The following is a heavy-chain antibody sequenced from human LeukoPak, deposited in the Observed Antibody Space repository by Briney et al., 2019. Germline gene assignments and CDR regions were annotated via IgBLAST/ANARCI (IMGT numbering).Heavy chain of an antibody. D-gene: IGHD4-17*01. CDR1: GDSISSGDYY. V-gene: IGHV4-30-4*01. Sequence: SQTLSLTCTVSGDSISSGDYYWRWIRQPPGKGLERLGYIYYSGSTYYNPSLKSRVTISVDTSKNQFSLKLSSVTAADTAVYYCARDYGDYDGNYYYGMDVWGQGTTVTVSS. J-gene: IGHJ6*02. CDR3: ARDYGDYDGNYYYGMDV. CDR2: IYYSGST.